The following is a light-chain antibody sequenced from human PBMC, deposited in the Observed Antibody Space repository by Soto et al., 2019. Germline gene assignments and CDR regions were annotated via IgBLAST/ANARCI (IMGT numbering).Light chain of an antibody. CDR3: AAWDDSLSAFYV. Sequence: QSVLTQPPSASGTPGQRVTISCSGSSSNIGSNYVYWYQQLPGTAPELLIYRNNQRPSGVPDRFSGSKSGTSASLAISGLRSEDEADYYCAAWDDSLSAFYVFGTGTKVTVL. CDR1: SSNIGSNY. J-gene: IGLJ1*01. V-gene: IGLV1-47*01. CDR2: RNN.